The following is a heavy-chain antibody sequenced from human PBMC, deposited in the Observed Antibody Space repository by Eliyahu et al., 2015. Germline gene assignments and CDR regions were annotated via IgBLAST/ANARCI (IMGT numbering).Heavy chain of an antibody. CDR1: GFXLXTSGWG. V-gene: IGHV2-5*01. J-gene: IGHJ4*02. Sequence: QITLKESGPTLMKPTQTLTLTCTFSGFXLXTSGWGXGXXRQPPGXALEWLALLYXNDDKRYSPSLESRLTITKDTSKNQVVLTMTNMDPVDTATYYCARRLGYGGYSYSTYFDFWGQGTLVTVSS. D-gene: IGHD5-12*01. CDR2: LYXNDDK. CDR3: ARRLGYGGYSYSTYFDF.